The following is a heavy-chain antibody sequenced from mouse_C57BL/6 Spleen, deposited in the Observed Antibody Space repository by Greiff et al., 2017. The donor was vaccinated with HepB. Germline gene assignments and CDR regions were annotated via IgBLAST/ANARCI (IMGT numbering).Heavy chain of an antibody. Sequence: EVQLQQSGAELVRPGASVKLSCTASGFNIKDDYMHWVKQRPEQGLEWIGWIDPENGDTEYASKFQGKATITADTSSNTAYLQLSSLTSEDTAVYYCTTGAQARGDFDYWGQGTTLTVSS. CDR3: TTGAQARGDFDY. CDR2: IDPENGDT. CDR1: GFNIKDDY. V-gene: IGHV14-4*01. J-gene: IGHJ2*01. D-gene: IGHD3-2*02.